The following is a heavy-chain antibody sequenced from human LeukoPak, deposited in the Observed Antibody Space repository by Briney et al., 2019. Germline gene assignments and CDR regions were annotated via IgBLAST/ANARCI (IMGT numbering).Heavy chain of an antibody. V-gene: IGHV4-59*08. J-gene: IGHJ3*02. Sequence: SETLSLTCTVSGGSISSYYWSWIRQPPGKGLEWIGYIYYSGSTNYNPSLKSRVTISVDTSKNQFSLKLSSVTAADTAVYYCARYLPVEPDAFDIWGQGTMVTVS. D-gene: IGHD1-1*01. CDR1: GGSISSYY. CDR3: ARYLPVEPDAFDI. CDR2: IYYSGST.